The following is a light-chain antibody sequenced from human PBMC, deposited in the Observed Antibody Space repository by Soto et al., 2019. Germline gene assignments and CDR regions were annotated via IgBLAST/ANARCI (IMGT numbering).Light chain of an antibody. V-gene: IGKV2-30*02. CDR1: QSLIHSDGSTS. CDR3: MQGTHWPWT. J-gene: IGKJ1*01. Sequence: DVVLTQSPLSLPVTLGHPASISCRSSQSLIHSDGSTSLSWFQQRPGQSPRRLIYEVSDRDSGVPDRFSGSGSGTDFTLKSSRVEAEDVGVYYCMQGTHWPWTFGQGTKVEIK. CDR2: EVS.